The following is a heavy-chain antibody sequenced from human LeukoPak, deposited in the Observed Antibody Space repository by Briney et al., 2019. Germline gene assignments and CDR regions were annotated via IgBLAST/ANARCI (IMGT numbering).Heavy chain of an antibody. J-gene: IGHJ4*02. V-gene: IGHV3-33*01. CDR2: IWYDGSSK. D-gene: IGHD3-16*02. CDR3: ARDFELSH. Sequence: GGSLRLSCAASGFTFSSYGMHWVRQAPGKGLEWVALIWYDGSSKHYADSVRGRFTVSRDNSKNTLYLQMNSLRAEDTAVYYCARDFELSHWGQGTLVTVSS. CDR1: GFTFSSYG.